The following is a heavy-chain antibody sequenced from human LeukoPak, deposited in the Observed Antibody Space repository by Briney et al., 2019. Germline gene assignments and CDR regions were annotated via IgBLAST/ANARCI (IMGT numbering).Heavy chain of an antibody. J-gene: IGHJ4*02. D-gene: IGHD2/OR15-2a*01. V-gene: IGHV4-34*01. CDR3: ASEYCTSSTCRFDS. Sequence: SETLSLTCGVYDGSFSSYYWSWIRQPPGKGLEWIGEINHSGSTNYNPSLKSRVTISLDTSRNQFSLKLTSVTAADTALYYCASEYCTSSTCRFDSWGQGTLVTVSS. CDR2: INHSGST. CDR1: DGSFSSYY.